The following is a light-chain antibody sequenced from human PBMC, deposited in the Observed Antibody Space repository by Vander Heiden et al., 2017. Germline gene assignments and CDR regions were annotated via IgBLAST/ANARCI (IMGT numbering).Light chain of an antibody. J-gene: IGLJ1*01. CDR3: ISYTISSTYV. V-gene: IGLV2-14*01. CDR2: DVS. CDR1: ISYVGGYNY. Sequence: QSALTQPASVSGAHGQSFTISDTGTISYVGGYNYVSWYQQLPVKAHKLMIYDVSNRPSGVSIRFSGSKSGNTASLTISGLQAEDEANYYCISYTISSTYVFGTGTKVTVL.